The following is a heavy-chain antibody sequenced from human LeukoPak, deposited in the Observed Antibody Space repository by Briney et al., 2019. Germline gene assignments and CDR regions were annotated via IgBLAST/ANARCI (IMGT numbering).Heavy chain of an antibody. J-gene: IGHJ5*02. CDR1: GGSISSGGYY. CDR2: IYYSGST. V-gene: IGHV4-61*08. D-gene: IGHD4-23*01. CDR3: ARDYGGTKGFDP. Sequence: PSETLSLTCTVSGGSISSGGYYWSWIRQHPGKGLEWIGYIYYSGSTNYNPSLKSRVTISVDTSKNQFSLKLSSVTAADTAVYYCARDYGGTKGFDPWGQGTLVTVSS.